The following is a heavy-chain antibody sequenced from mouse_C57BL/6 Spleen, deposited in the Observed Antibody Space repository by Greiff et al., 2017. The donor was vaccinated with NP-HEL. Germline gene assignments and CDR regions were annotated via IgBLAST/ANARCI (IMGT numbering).Heavy chain of an antibody. CDR2: ISYDGSN. CDR1: GYSITSGYY. J-gene: IGHJ3*01. Sequence: EVQLQESGPGLVKPSQSLSLTCSVTGYSITSGYYWNWIRQFPGNKLEWMGYISYDGSNNYNPSLKNRISITRDTSKNQFFLKLNSVTTEDTATYYCARGEQAVAPAWFAYWGQGTLVTVSA. V-gene: IGHV3-6*01. D-gene: IGHD1-1*01. CDR3: ARGEQAVAPAWFAY.